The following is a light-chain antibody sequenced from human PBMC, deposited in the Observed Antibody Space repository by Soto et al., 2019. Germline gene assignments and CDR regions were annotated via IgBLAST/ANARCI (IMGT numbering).Light chain of an antibody. CDR2: LGF. CDR1: QSLLHRNGHNY. Sequence: DLVMTQSPLSLPVTPGEPASISCRSSQSLLHRNGHNYLNWYLQKPGQSPQLLVYLGFNRASGVPDRFRGSGSGTDFTLKISTVEAEDVGVYYCMQALQTPLAFGQGTKVEIK. V-gene: IGKV2-28*01. J-gene: IGKJ1*01. CDR3: MQALQTPLA.